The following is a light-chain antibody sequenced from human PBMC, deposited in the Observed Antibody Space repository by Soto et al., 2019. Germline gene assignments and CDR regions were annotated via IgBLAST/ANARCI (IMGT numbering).Light chain of an antibody. Sequence: DIQLTQSPSSLSASLGDRVTITCRASQSISTYLNWYQHKPGEAPKLLVYDSSTLQTGVPSRFSGSGFGAEFTLTISGLQPEDFATYYCQQRSNWPRITFGQGTRLENK. CDR3: QQRSNWPRIT. V-gene: IGKV1-39*01. J-gene: IGKJ5*01. CDR1: QSISTY. CDR2: DSS.